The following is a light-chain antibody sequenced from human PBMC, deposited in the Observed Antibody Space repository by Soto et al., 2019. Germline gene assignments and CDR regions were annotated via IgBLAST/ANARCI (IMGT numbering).Light chain of an antibody. J-gene: IGLJ2*01. CDR3: SSYTRSSTLVV. V-gene: IGLV2-14*01. CDR1: SSDVGGYNY. Sequence: QSALTQPASVSGSPGQSITISCTGTSSDVGGYNYVSWYQQHPGKAPKLMIYDVSNRPSGASNRFSGSKSRNTASLTISGLQAEDVPDYCCSSYTRSSTLVVFGGGTKGTVL. CDR2: DVS.